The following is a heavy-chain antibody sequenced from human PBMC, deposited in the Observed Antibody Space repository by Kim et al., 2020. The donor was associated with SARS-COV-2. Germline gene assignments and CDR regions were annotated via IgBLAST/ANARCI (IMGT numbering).Heavy chain of an antibody. J-gene: IGHJ6*02. CDR3: ARVPRSRTRITMVRGVINYYYGMDV. V-gene: IGHV1-3*01. Sequence: ASVMVSCKASGYTFTSYAMHWVRQAPGQRLEWMGWINAGNGNTKYSQKFQGRVTITRDTSASTAYMELSSLRSEDTAVYYCARVPRSRTRITMVRGVINYYYGMDVWGQGTTVTVSS. CDR1: GYTFTSYA. D-gene: IGHD3-10*01. CDR2: INAGNGNT.